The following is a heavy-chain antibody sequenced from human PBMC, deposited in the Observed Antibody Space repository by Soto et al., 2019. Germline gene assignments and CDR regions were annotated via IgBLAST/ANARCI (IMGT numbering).Heavy chain of an antibody. CDR3: ARDLRQQATIYYYYGMDV. V-gene: IGHV3-30-3*01. D-gene: IGHD5-12*01. Sequence: GGSLRLSCAASGFTFSSYAMHWVRQAPGKGLEWVAVISYDGSNKYYADSVKGRFTISRDNSKNTLYLQMNSLRAEDTAVYYCARDLRQQATIYYYYGMDVWGQGTTVTVSS. CDR1: GFTFSSYA. J-gene: IGHJ6*02. CDR2: ISYDGSNK.